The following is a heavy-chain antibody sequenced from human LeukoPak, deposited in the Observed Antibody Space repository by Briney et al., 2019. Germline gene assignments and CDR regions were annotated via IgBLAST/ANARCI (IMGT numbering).Heavy chain of an antibody. D-gene: IGHD3-10*01. CDR2: IFYNGNT. CDR3: ARPDYGSGSYEFGY. CDR1: GGSISRSSYY. Sequence: SETLSLTCSVSGGSISRSSYYWGWIRQPPGKGLEWIASIFYNGNTYYSPSLKSRVTMSVDTSNNQFSLKLSSVTAADTAVYYCARPDYGSGSYEFGYWGQGTLVTVSS. J-gene: IGHJ4*02. V-gene: IGHV4-39*01.